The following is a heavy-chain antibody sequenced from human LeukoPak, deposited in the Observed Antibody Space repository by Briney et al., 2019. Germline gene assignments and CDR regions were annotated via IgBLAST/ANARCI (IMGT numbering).Heavy chain of an antibody. CDR2: VYSGGST. D-gene: IGHD1-1*01. Sequence: PGGSRRLSCAASGFTVSNNYMSWLRQAPGKGLEGVSVVYSGGSTYYAHSVKCRFTISRDNSKNTLYLHMNSLRAEDTAVYYCARDYRRLEYWGQGTLVTVSS. J-gene: IGHJ4*02. CDR1: GFTVSNNY. CDR3: ARDYRRLEY. V-gene: IGHV3-66*02.